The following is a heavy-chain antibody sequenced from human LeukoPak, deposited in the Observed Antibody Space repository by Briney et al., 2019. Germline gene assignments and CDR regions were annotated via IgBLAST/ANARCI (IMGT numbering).Heavy chain of an antibody. V-gene: IGHV1-46*01. J-gene: IGHJ4*02. Sequence: ASVKVSCKASGYTXTSYYMHWVRQAPGQGLEWMGVSNPSGVGTNYAQKFQGRVTMTRDTSTTTVYMELSSLRSEDTAVYYCAREESGGYFDYWGRGTLVTVSS. CDR2: SNPSGVGT. CDR1: GYTXTSYY. D-gene: IGHD2-8*02. CDR3: AREESGGYFDY.